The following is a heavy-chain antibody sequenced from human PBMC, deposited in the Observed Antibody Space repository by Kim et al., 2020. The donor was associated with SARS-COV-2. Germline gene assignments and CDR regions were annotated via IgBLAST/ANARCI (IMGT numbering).Heavy chain of an antibody. D-gene: IGHD3-10*01. CDR3: ARDDGSGSYWDDAFDI. CDR2: ISSSSSYI. J-gene: IGHJ3*02. V-gene: IGHV3-21*01. CDR1: GFTFSSYS. Sequence: GGSLRLSCAASGFTFSSYSMNWVRQAPGKGLEWVSSISSSSSYIYYADSVKGRFTISRDNAKNSLYLQMNSLRAEDTAVYYCARDDGSGSYWDDAFDIWGQGTMVTVSS.